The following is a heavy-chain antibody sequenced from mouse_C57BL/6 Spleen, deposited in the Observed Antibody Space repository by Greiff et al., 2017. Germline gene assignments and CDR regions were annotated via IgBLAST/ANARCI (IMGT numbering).Heavy chain of an antibody. CDR2: IYPGSGST. Sequence: VQLQQSGAELVKPGASVKMSCKASGYTFTSYWITWVKPRPGRGLEWIGDIYPGSGSTNYNEKFKSKATLTVDTSSSTAYMQLSSLTSEDSAVYNCARSYYSNYGYWGQGTTLTVSS. CDR3: ARSYYSNYGY. J-gene: IGHJ2*01. D-gene: IGHD2-5*01. V-gene: IGHV1-55*01. CDR1: GYTFTSYW.